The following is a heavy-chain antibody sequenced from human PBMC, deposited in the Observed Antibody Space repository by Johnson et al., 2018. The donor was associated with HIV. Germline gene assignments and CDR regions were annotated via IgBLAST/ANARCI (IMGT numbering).Heavy chain of an antibody. CDR3: ARGYYDSSGRG. CDR2: TSLDGGNQ. CDR1: GFTFTNYD. Sequence: VQVVESGGGLVQPGGSLRLSCAASGFTFTNYDMHWVRRAPGKGLEWVAVTSLDGGNQYYADSVKGRFTISRDNSKNTVYLQMNSLRAEDTAVYYCARGYYDSSGRGWGQGTMVTVSS. D-gene: IGHD3-22*01. V-gene: IGHV3-30*14. J-gene: IGHJ3*01.